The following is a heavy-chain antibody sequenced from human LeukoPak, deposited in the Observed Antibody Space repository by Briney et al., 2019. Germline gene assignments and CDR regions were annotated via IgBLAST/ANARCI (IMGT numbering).Heavy chain of an antibody. CDR3: AREEYCSSTSCYGYADY. J-gene: IGHJ4*02. Sequence: SVKVSSKASGGTFSSYAISWVRQAPGQGLEWMGGIIPIFGTANYAQKFQGRVTITADESTSTAYMELSSLRSEDTAVYYCAREEYCSSTSCYGYADYWGQGTLVTVSS. D-gene: IGHD2-2*01. CDR1: GGTFSSYA. V-gene: IGHV1-69*01. CDR2: IIPIFGTA.